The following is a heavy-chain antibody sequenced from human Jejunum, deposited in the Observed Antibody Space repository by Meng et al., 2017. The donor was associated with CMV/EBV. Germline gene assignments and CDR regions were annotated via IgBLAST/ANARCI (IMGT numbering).Heavy chain of an antibody. Sequence: CASSGFSFSKYVMSWVRWAPGKGLQWVSGITSRGGNTYYLASVNGRFTISRDNSKNTLYLRMNSLRAEDTAIYYCAKTGDGFTFDYWGQGTVVTVSS. D-gene: IGHD2-21*02. CDR2: ITSRGGNT. CDR3: AKTGDGFTFDY. V-gene: IGHV3-23*01. J-gene: IGHJ4*02. CDR1: GFSFSKYV.